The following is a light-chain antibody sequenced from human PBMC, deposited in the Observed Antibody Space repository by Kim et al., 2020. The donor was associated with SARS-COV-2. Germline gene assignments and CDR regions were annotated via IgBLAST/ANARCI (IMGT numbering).Light chain of an antibody. CDR1: QSLLHSNGYNY. J-gene: IGKJ1*01. V-gene: IGKV2-28*01. CDR2: WGS. Sequence: DIVLTQSPLYLPVTPGEPASISCRSSQSLLHSNGYNYLDWYLQKPGQSPQLLIYWGSYRASGVPDRFSGRGRGTDFTLEISRVEAEDIGIYYCMQPLQTQTFGQGTKVDIK. CDR3: MQPLQTQT.